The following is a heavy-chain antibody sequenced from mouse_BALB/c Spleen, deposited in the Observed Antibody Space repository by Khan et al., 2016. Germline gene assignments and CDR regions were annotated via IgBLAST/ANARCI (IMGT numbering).Heavy chain of an antibody. CDR2: ISCYNGAT. V-gene: IGHV1S34*01. J-gene: IGHJ4*01. CDR1: GYSFTGYY. Sequence: LVKTGASVKISCKASGYSFTGYYIHWVKQSHGKGLEWIGYISCYNGATNYNQKFRGKATFTVDTSSSTAYMQFNSLTSDDSAVYYFARGDYDGYYAMDYWGQGTSVTVSS. CDR3: ARGDYDGYYAMDY. D-gene: IGHD2-4*01.